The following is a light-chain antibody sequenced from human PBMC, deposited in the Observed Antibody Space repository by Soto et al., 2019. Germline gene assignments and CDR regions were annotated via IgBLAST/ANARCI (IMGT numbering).Light chain of an antibody. CDR2: DSS. CDR1: QNVDKF. Sequence: EIELTQSPATLSLSLGETATLSCRASQNVDKFLAWYQQRPGQPPRLLIFDSSNRATGVPVRFSGSGSGTVFTLTIGSLVPEDSAVYYCQQRKNWPPITFGQGTRLEIK. J-gene: IGKJ5*01. CDR3: QQRKNWPPIT. V-gene: IGKV3-11*01.